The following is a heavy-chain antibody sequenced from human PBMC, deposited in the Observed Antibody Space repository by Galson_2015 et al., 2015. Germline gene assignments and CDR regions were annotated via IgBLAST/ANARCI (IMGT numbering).Heavy chain of an antibody. J-gene: IGHJ6*02. D-gene: IGHD2/OR15-2a*01. CDR1: GFTFSGSA. CDR3: TSPHVIPYGMDV. CDR2: IRSKANSYAT. V-gene: IGHV3-73*01. Sequence: SLRLSCAASGFTFSGSAMHWVRQASGKGLVWVGRIRSKANSYATAYAASVKGRFTISRDDSKNTAYLQMNSLKTEDTAVYYCTSPHVIPYGMDVWGQGTTVTVSS.